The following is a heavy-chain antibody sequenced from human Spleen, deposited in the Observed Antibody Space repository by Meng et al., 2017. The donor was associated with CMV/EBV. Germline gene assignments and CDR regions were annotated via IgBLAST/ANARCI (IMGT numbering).Heavy chain of an antibody. Sequence: ASVKVSCKASGYTFTSYYMHWVRQAPGQGLEWMGIINPSGGSTSYAQKFQGRVTMTRDTSTSTVYMELSSLRSEDTAVYYCARDAKLLTTIHHYYGMDVWGQGTTVTVSS. J-gene: IGHJ6*02. CDR1: GYTFTSYY. V-gene: IGHV1-46*01. CDR3: ARDAKLLTTIHHYYGMDV. D-gene: IGHD2-15*01. CDR2: INPSGGST.